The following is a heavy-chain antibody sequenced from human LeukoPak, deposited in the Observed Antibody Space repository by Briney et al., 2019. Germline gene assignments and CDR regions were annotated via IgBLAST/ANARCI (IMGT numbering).Heavy chain of an antibody. J-gene: IGHJ4*02. D-gene: IGHD3-10*01. CDR1: GGTFSSYA. CDR3: ARARSSGGY. Sequence: ASVKVSCKASGGTFSSYAISWVRQAPGQGLEWMGRINPNSGGTNYAQKFQGRVTMTRDTSISTAYMELSRLRSDDMAVYYCARARSSGGYWGQGTLVTVSS. CDR2: INPNSGGT. V-gene: IGHV1-2*02.